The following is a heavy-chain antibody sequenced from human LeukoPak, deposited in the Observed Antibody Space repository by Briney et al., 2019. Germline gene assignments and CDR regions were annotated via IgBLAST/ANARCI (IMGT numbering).Heavy chain of an antibody. Sequence: GASVKVSCKTSGYTFTDYDINWVRQATGQGLEWVGWMNPKSGFTGSAQRFQGRVTMTRDTSTNTAYMELRSLRFEDTAIYYCTRVWGSIDYWGQGTLVTVSS. D-gene: IGHD7-27*01. J-gene: IGHJ4*02. CDR3: TRVWGSIDY. CDR1: GYTFTDYD. CDR2: MNPKSGFT. V-gene: IGHV1-8*01.